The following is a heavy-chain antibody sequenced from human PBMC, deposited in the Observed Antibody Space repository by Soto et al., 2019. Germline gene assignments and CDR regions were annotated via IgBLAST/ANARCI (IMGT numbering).Heavy chain of an antibody. Sequence: SETLSLTRTVSGGSFNSADYYWSWVRQPPGKGLEWIGYIYYSGSTYLNPSLKSRGTISKDTSRNQFSLRLSSVTAADTAVYYCARAIVVTIGGMDVWGQGTTVTVSS. CDR1: GGSFNSADYY. J-gene: IGHJ6*02. D-gene: IGHD5-12*01. V-gene: IGHV4-30-4*01. CDR2: IYYSGST. CDR3: ARAIVVTIGGMDV.